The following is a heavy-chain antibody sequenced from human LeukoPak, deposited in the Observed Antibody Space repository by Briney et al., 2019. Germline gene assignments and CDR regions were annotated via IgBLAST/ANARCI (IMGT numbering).Heavy chain of an antibody. Sequence: GGSLRLSCAASGFTLSIYWMSWVRQAPGKGLEWVANIKQDGSESHYVDSVKGRFTISRDNAKNSVSLQMNSLRAEDTAVYYCARGIAAAGKQSFDYWGQGTLVTVSS. D-gene: IGHD6-13*01. J-gene: IGHJ4*02. CDR3: ARGIAAAGKQSFDY. CDR2: IKQDGSES. CDR1: GFTLSIYW. V-gene: IGHV3-7*01.